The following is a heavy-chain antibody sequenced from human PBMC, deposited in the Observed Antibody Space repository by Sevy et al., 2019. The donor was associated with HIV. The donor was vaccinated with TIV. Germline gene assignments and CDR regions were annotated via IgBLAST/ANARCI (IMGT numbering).Heavy chain of an antibody. V-gene: IGHV4-59*01. CDR1: GGSISSYY. J-gene: IGHJ5*02. CDR3: ARSSGTMVRGVSNWFDP. CDR2: IYYSGST. D-gene: IGHD3-10*01. Sequence: SENLSLTCTVSGGSISSYYWSWIRQPPGKGLEWIGYIYYSGSTNYNPSLKSRVTISVDTSKNQFSLKLSSVTAADTAVYYCARSSGTMVRGVSNWFDPWGQGTLVTVSS.